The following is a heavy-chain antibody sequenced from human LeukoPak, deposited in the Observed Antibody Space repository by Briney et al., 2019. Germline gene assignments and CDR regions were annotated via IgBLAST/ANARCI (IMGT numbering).Heavy chain of an antibody. CDR3: ARAQCDWGRGANCDIEGNNYFDY. J-gene: IGHJ4*02. CDR2: IYYSGST. CDR1: GGSISSYY. D-gene: IGHD4/OR15-4a*01. V-gene: IGHV4-59*01. Sequence: SETLSLTCTVSGGSISSYYWNWIRQPPGEGLEWIGYIYYSGSTNYNPSLKSRVTISVDTSKNHFSLKLSSVTAADTAVYYCARAQCDWGRGANCDIEGNNYFDYWAREPWSPSPQ.